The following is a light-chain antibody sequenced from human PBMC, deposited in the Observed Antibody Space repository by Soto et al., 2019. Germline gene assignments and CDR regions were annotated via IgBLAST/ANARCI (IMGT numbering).Light chain of an antibody. CDR2: DVS. Sequence: QSALTQPACMSRSPGQSITISCTGTSSDVGGYNYVSWYQHHPGKAPKLMIFDVSNRPSGVSNRFSGSKSGNTASLTISGLQPEDEADYYCSSYTTSNTRQIVFGTGTKVTVL. CDR1: SSDVGGYNY. CDR3: SSYTTSNTRQIV. V-gene: IGLV2-14*03. J-gene: IGLJ1*01.